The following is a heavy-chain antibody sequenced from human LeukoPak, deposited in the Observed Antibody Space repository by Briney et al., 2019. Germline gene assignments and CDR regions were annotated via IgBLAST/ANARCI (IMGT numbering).Heavy chain of an antibody. CDR2: INPNSGGT. CDR3: ARDGGRSSSWPQFLFDP. J-gene: IGHJ5*02. Sequence: ASVKVSCKASGYTFTGYYMHWVRQAPGQGLEWMGWINPNSGGTNYAQKFQGRVTMTRDTSISTACMELSRLRSDDTAVYYCARDGGRSSSWPQFLFDPWGQGTLVTVSS. CDR1: GYTFTGYY. D-gene: IGHD6-13*01. V-gene: IGHV1-2*02.